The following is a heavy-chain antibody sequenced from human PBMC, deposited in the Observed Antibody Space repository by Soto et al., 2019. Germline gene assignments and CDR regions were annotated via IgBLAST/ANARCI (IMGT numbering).Heavy chain of an antibody. V-gene: IGHV4-30-2*02. CDR3: AGVPAY. CDR1: GGSISSGGYS. J-gene: IGHJ4*02. D-gene: IGHD2-8*01. Sequence: QLQLQESGSGLVKPSQTLSLTCAVSGGSISSGGYSWSWIRQPPGKGLEWIGYIYHSGSTYYNPSLSSPVTISVGLSKTQLSLNVSSVTSAYKDVYCCAGVPAYWGQGTLVTVSS. CDR2: IYHSGST.